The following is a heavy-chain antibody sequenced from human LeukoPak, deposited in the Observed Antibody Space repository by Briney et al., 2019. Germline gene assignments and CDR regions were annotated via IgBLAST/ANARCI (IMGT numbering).Heavy chain of an antibody. CDR1: GDSISSADYS. J-gene: IGHJ4*02. D-gene: IGHD5-18*01. CDR2: IYYSGST. V-gene: IGHV4-30-4*01. CDR3: ARVHSPKNSYGPQYYFDY. Sequence: PSETLSLTRTVSGDSISSADYSWSWIRQPPGKGLEWIGYIYYSGSTYYNPSLKSRVTISVDTSKNHFSLKLSSVTAADTAVYYCARVHSPKNSYGPQYYFDYWGQGTLVTVSS.